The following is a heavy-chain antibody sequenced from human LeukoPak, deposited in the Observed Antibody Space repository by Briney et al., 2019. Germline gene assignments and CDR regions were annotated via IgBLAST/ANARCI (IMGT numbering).Heavy chain of an antibody. V-gene: IGHV1-3*01. CDR3: ARASITIFGVVRGYFDY. Sequence: ASVKVSCKASGYTFTSYAMHWVRQAPGQRLEWMGWFNAGNGNTKYSQKFQGRVTITRDTSASTAYMELSSLRSEDTAVYYCARASITIFGVVRGYFDYWGQGTLVTVSS. CDR2: FNAGNGNT. J-gene: IGHJ4*02. CDR1: GYTFTSYA. D-gene: IGHD3-3*01.